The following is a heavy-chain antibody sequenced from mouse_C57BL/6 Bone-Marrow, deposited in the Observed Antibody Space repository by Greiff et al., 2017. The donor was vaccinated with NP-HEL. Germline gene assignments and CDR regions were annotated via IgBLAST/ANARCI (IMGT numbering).Heavy chain of an antibody. J-gene: IGHJ3*01. CDR3: ASYYSNYVAWFAY. V-gene: IGHV1-4*01. CDR2: INPSSGYS. Sequence: VQLQQSGAELARPGASVKMSCKASGYTFTSYTMHWVKQRPGQGLEWIGYINPSSGYSKYNQKFKDKATLTADKSSSTAYMQLSSLTSEDSAVYYCASYYSNYVAWFAYWGQGTLVTVSA. D-gene: IGHD2-5*01. CDR1: GYTFTSYT.